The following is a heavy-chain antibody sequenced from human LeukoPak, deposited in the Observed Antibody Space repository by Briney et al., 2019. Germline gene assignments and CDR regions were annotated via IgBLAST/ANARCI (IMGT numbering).Heavy chain of an antibody. CDR3: ARETSTMIDY. Sequence: PSETLSLTCTVSGGSINSYYWSWIRQPPGKGLEWIGYIYYSGSTNYNPSLKSRVTISVDTSKNQFSLKLNSVTAADTAVYYCARETSTMIDYWGQGTLVTVSS. D-gene: IGHD3-22*01. CDR1: GGSINSYY. J-gene: IGHJ4*02. CDR2: IYYSGST. V-gene: IGHV4-59*01.